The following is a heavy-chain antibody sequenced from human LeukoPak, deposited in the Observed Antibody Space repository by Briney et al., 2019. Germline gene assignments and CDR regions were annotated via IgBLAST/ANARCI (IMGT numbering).Heavy chain of an antibody. CDR2: ISGSGGST. J-gene: IGHJ4*02. CDR1: GFTFSSYA. Sequence: GGPLRLFCAASGFTFSSYAMSWVRQAPGKGLEWVSAISGSGGSTYYADSVKGRFTISRDNSKNTLYLQMNSLRAEDTAVYYCAKTDYGDYPIFDYWGQGALVTVSS. CDR3: AKTDYGDYPIFDY. D-gene: IGHD4-17*01. V-gene: IGHV3-23*01.